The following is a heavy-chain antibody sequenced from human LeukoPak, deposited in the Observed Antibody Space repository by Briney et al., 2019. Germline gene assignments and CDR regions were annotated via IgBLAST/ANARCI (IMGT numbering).Heavy chain of an antibody. Sequence: SETLSLTCTVSGGSISSYYWSWIRQPPGKGLEWLGYIYYSGSTNYNPSLKSRVTISVDTSKSQSSLRLSSVTAADTAVYYCVGCSYDSSSSGYYYAFDYWGQGTLVTVSS. J-gene: IGHJ4*02. CDR3: VGCSYDSSSSGYYYAFDY. V-gene: IGHV4-59*01. CDR1: GGSISSYY. CDR2: IYYSGST. D-gene: IGHD3-22*01.